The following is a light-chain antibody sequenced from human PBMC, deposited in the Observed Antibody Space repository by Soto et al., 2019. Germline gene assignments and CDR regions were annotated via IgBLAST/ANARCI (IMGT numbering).Light chain of an antibody. V-gene: IGKV3-20*01. CDR2: GAS. Sequence: ENVLTQSPGTLSLSPGERATLSCRASESVSSIYLAWYQQKPGQAPRLLIYGASSRATGIPDRFSGSGSGTDFTLTISRLEPEDFAVYYCQQYGSSPWTFGQGTKVDNK. CDR3: QQYGSSPWT. J-gene: IGKJ1*01. CDR1: ESVSSIY.